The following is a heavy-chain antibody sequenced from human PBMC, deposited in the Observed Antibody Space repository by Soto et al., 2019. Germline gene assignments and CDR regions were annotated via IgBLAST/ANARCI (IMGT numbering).Heavy chain of an antibody. CDR2: IYSGGST. CDR1: GFTVSSNY. V-gene: IGHV3-53*04. D-gene: IGHD5-12*01. CDR3: ASYSGYDILSDAFDI. Sequence: GGSLRLSCAASGFTVSSNYMSWVRQAPGKGLEWVSVIYSGGSTYYADSVKGRFTISRHNSKNTLYLQVNSLRAEDTAVYYCASYSGYDILSDAFDILGQGTMVTVSS. J-gene: IGHJ3*02.